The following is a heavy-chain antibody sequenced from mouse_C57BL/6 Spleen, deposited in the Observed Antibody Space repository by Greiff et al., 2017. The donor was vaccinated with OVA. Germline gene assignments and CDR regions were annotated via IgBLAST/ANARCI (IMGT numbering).Heavy chain of an antibody. CDR2: IYPRDGST. V-gene: IGHV1-85*01. J-gene: IGHJ1*03. CDR3: APGAYFDV. CDR1: GYTFTSYD. Sequence: QVQLKESGPELVKPGASVKLSCKASGYTFTSYDINWVKQRPGQGLEWIGWIYPRDGSTKYNEKFKGKATLTVDTSSSTAYMELHSLTSEDSAVYFCAPGAYFDVWGTGTTVTVSS.